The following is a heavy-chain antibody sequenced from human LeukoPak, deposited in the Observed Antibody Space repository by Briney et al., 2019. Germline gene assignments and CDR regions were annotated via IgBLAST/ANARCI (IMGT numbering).Heavy chain of an antibody. CDR3: ASWHYYYYYMDV. CDR1: GGSISDYY. CDR2: IYYSGST. Sequence: SETLSLTCTVSGGSISDYYWSWIRQPPGKGLEWIGYIYYSGSTNYNPSLKSRVTISVDTSKNQFSLKLSSVTAADTAVYYCASWHYYYYYMDVWGKGTTVTVSS. V-gene: IGHV4-59*01. J-gene: IGHJ6*03.